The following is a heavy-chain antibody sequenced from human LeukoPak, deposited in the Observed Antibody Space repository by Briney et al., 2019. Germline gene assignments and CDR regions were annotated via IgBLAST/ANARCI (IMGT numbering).Heavy chain of an antibody. V-gene: IGHV1-18*01. CDR1: GYTFTSYG. D-gene: IGHD4-17*01. J-gene: IGHJ4*02. Sequence: ASVKVSCKASGYTFTSYGISWVRQAPGQGLEWMGWISAYNGNTNYAQKLQGRVTMTTDTSTSTAYMELRSLRSDDTAVYYCARDPPNVVTIMTTVTTWGRDDYWGQGTLVTVSS. CDR3: ARDPPNVVTIMTTVTTWGRDDY. CDR2: ISAYNGNT.